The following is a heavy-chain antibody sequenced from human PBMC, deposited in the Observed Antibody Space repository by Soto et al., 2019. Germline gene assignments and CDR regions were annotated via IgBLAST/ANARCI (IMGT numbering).Heavy chain of an antibody. CDR1: GYTFTSYG. V-gene: IGHV1-18*01. D-gene: IGHD3-16*02. CDR3: AREAITFGGVIVYYYMDV. J-gene: IGHJ6*03. CDR2: ISAYNGNT. Sequence: QVPLVQSGAEVKKPGASVKVSCKASGYTFTSYGISWVRQAPGQGLEWMGWISAYNGNTNYAQKLQGRVTMTTDTSTSTAYMELRSLRSDDTAVYYCAREAITFGGVIVYYYMDVWGKGTTVTVSS.